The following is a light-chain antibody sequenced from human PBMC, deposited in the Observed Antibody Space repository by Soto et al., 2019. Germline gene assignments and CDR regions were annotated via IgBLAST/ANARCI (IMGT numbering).Light chain of an antibody. V-gene: IGKV3-20*01. J-gene: IGKJ1*01. CDR3: QQYGSSPRT. CDR2: GAS. Sequence: EIAMTQSPATLSVSPGETASLSCRASQSVSSSYLAWYQQKPGQAPRLLIYGASSRATGIPDRFSGSGSGTDFTLTISRLEPEDFAVYYCQQYGSSPRTFGQGTKVDIK. CDR1: QSVSSSY.